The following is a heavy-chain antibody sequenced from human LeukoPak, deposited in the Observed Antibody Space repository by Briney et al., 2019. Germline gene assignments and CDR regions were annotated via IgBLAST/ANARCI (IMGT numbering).Heavy chain of an antibody. CDR1: GFTFSTYV. Sequence: QPGGSLRLSCAASGFTFSTYVVNWVSQAPGKGLEWVSTITGSGGSTYYADSVKGRFTISRDNSKNTLYLQMNSLRAEDTAVYYCAYIKDDSSGYYDHDAFDIWGQGTMVTVSS. V-gene: IGHV3-23*01. CDR2: ITGSGGST. J-gene: IGHJ3*02. CDR3: AYIKDDSSGYYDHDAFDI. D-gene: IGHD3-22*01.